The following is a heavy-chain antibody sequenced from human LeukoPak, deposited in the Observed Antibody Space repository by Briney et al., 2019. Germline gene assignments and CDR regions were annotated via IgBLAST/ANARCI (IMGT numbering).Heavy chain of an antibody. CDR2: ISGSGGST. J-gene: IGHJ4*02. CDR1: GFTFSSYA. V-gene: IGHV3-23*01. D-gene: IGHD3-3*01. Sequence: GGSLRLSCAASGFTFSSYAMSWVRQAPGKGLEWVSAISGSGGSTYYADSVKGRFTISRDNSKNTLYLQMNSLRAEDTAVYYCAKAGYDFWSGYYPPPYYFDYWAREPWSPSPQ. CDR3: AKAGYDFWSGYYPPPYYFDY.